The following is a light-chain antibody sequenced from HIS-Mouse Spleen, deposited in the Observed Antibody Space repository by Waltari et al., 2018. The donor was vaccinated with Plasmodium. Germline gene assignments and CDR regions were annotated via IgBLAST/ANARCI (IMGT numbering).Light chain of an antibody. J-gene: IGLJ2*01. CDR2: DDS. Sequence: HSALTHPRAVSGSPGLSVTLPCTGTSSTVGGYNYVSWYQQHPGKAPQRMIYDDSKRPSGVPDRFSGSKSGNTASLTISGLQAEDEADYYCCSYAGSYTLVFGGGTKLTVL. CDR1: SSTVGGYNY. V-gene: IGLV2-11*01. CDR3: CSYAGSYTLV.